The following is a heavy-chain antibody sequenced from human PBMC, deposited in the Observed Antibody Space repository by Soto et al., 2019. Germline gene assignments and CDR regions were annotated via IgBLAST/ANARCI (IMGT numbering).Heavy chain of an antibody. CDR1: GGTFSSYT. D-gene: IGHD5-12*01. CDR2: IIPILSIA. Sequence: QVQLVRSGAKVKKPGSSVKVSCKASGGTFSSYTISWVRQAPGQGLEWMGRIIPILSIANYAQKFQGRVTITADKSTSTAYMELSSLRSEDTAVYYCAREGDGYNFHYWGQGTLVTVSS. J-gene: IGHJ4*02. CDR3: AREGDGYNFHY. V-gene: IGHV1-69*08.